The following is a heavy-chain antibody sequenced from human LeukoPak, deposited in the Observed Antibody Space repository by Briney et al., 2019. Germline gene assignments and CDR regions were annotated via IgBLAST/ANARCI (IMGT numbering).Heavy chain of an antibody. CDR1: GFTFSSYS. D-gene: IGHD2-2*01. J-gene: IGHJ4*02. Sequence: PGGSLRLSCAASGFTFSSYSMNWVRQAPGKGLEWVSYISSSSSTIYYADSVKGRFTISRDNAKDSLYLQMNSLRAEDTAVYYCARGYCSTSCFIFDYWGQGTLVTVSS. CDR3: ARGYCSTSCFIFDY. CDR2: ISSSSSTI. V-gene: IGHV3-48*04.